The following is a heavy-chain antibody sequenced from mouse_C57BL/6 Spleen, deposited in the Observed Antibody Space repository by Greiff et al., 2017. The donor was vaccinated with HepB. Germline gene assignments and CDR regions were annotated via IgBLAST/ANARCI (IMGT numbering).Heavy chain of an antibody. V-gene: IGHV5-9-1*02. CDR3: TREGLLPVFAY. CDR1: GFTFSSYA. Sequence: EVKLMESGEGLVKPGGSLKLSCAASGFTFSSYAMSWVRQTPEKRLEWVAYISSGGDYIYYADTVKGRFTISRDNARNTLYLQMSSLKSEDTAMYYCTREGLLPVFAYWGQGTLVTVSA. D-gene: IGHD2-3*01. CDR2: ISSGGDYI. J-gene: IGHJ3*01.